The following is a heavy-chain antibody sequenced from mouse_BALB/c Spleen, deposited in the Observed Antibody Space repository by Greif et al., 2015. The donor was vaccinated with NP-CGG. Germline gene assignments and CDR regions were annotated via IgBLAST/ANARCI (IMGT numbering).Heavy chain of an antibody. Sequence: VQLQQSGGGLVQPGGSLRLSCATSGFTFTDYYMSWVRQPPGKALEWLGFIRNKANGYTAEYSASVKGRFTISRDNSQSILFLQMNTLRAEDSAPYYCARDNSDGYYPAWFAYWGQGTLVTVSA. CDR1: GFTFTDYY. CDR2: IRNKANGYTA. V-gene: IGHV7-3*02. D-gene: IGHD2-3*01. J-gene: IGHJ3*01. CDR3: ARDNSDGYYPAWFAY.